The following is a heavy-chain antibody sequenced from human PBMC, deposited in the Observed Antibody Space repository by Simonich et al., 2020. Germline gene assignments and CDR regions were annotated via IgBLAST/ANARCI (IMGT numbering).Heavy chain of an antibody. Sequence: EVQLVESGGGLVQPGGSLRLSCAASGFTFSSYWRNWVRQAPGKWLGGVSRINSEVSSTSYATSVKGRFTISRDNAKNTLYLQMNSLRAEDTAVYYCARGGWSSSWYYWGQGTLVTVSS. J-gene: IGHJ4*02. CDR3: ARGGWSSSWYY. CDR2: INSEVSST. V-gene: IGHV3-74*01. CDR1: GFTFSSYW. D-gene: IGHD6-13*01.